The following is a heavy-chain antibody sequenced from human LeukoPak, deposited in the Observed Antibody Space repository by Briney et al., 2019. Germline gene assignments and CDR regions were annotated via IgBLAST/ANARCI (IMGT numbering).Heavy chain of an antibody. J-gene: IGHJ4*02. Sequence: TGGSLRLSCAVSGFTFSSYSMNWVRQAPGKGLEWVSSISSSSSYIYYADSVKGRFTISRDNAKNSLYLQMNSLRAEDTAVYYCARDRGDYFDYWGQGTLVTVSS. CDR1: GFTFSSYS. CDR3: ARDRGDYFDY. CDR2: ISSSSSYI. V-gene: IGHV3-21*01. D-gene: IGHD4-17*01.